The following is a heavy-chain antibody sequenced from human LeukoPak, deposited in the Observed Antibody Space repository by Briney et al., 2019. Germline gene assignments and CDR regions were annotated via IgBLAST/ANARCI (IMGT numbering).Heavy chain of an antibody. CDR3: AKESWRFDS. Sequence: PGGSLRLSCATSGFIFSNYAMSWVRQAPGKGLEWVSTIGETGSWTHYVDSVKGRFTISRDNSKNTLYLQMNSLRAEDTAIYYCAKESWRFDSWGQGTPVTVSS. V-gene: IGHV3-23*01. CDR2: IGETGSWT. J-gene: IGHJ4*02. CDR1: GFIFSNYA. D-gene: IGHD3-10*01.